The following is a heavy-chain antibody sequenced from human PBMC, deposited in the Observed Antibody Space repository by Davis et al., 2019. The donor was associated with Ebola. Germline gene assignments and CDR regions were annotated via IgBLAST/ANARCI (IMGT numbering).Heavy chain of an antibody. Sequence: SVKVSCKASGGTFNSYAISWVRQAPGQGLDWMGGIIPVFGIPKYAQKFQGRVTITADESTSTAYMELSSLRSEDTAVYYCAKDRYYDNNPLYYESECWGQGTLVTVSS. D-gene: IGHD3-22*01. CDR2: IIPVFGIP. V-gene: IGHV1-69*13. CDR3: AKDRYYDNNPLYYESEC. CDR1: GGTFNSYA. J-gene: IGHJ4*02.